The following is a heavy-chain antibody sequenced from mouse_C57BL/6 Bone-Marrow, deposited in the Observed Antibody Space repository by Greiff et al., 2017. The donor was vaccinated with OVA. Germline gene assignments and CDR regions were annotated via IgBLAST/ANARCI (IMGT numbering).Heavy chain of an antibody. J-gene: IGHJ3*01. D-gene: IGHD2-3*01. V-gene: IGHV1-64*01. CDR1: GYTFTSYG. CDR3: ARQSYDSYYHFAY. CDR2: IHPDSGST. Sequence: QVQLQQSGAELVKPGASVKLSCKASGYTFTSYGMHWVKQRPGQGLEWIGMIHPDSGSTNYNEKFKSKATLTVDKSSSTAYMQLSSLTSEDSAVYYCARQSYDSYYHFAYWGQGTLVTVSA.